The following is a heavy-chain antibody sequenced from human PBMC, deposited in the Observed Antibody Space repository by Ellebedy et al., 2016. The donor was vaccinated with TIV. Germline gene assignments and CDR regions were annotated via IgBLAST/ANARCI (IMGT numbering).Heavy chain of an antibody. Sequence: GESLKISCAASGFTFSDHYMDWVRQAPGKGLEWVSAISGGGDSTYFADSVKGRFAISRDNSKNTLYLQMNSLRAEDTAVYYCAKDLHFQTSSGWGGDYWGQGTLVTVSS. V-gene: IGHV3-23*01. CDR2: ISGGGDST. CDR3: AKDLHFQTSSGWGGDY. J-gene: IGHJ4*02. D-gene: IGHD6-19*01. CDR1: GFTFSDHY.